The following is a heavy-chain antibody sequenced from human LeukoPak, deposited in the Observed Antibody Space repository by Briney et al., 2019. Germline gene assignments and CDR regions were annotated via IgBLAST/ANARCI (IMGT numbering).Heavy chain of an antibody. Sequence: GGTLRLSRAASGFTFSSYGMSWVRQAPGKGLEWVSAISGSGGSTYYADSVKGRFTISRDNSKNTLYLQMNSLRAEDTAVYYCAKGLTYYYDSSGFGVDYWGQGTLVTVSS. CDR3: AKGLTYYYDSSGFGVDY. D-gene: IGHD3-22*01. CDR1: GFTFSSYG. CDR2: ISGSGGST. J-gene: IGHJ4*02. V-gene: IGHV3-23*01.